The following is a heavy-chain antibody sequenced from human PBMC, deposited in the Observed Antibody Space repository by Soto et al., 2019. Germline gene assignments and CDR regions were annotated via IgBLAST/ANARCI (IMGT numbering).Heavy chain of an antibody. Sequence: EVQLLESGGGWVQPGGSLRLSCAASGFTFSSYDMSWVRQAPGKGLEWVSAISGSGGSAYYADSVKGRFTISRDNSKNTLDVQMNSLRSEDTAIYDCGKEDDLWTNGHFNIWGQGTLVTVSS. CDR3: GKEDDLWTNGHFNI. CDR1: GFTFSSYD. V-gene: IGHV3-23*01. CDR2: ISGSGGSA. D-gene: IGHD3-3*01. J-gene: IGHJ3*02.